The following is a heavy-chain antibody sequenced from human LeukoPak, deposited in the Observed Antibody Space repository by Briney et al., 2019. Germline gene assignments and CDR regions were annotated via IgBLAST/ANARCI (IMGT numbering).Heavy chain of an antibody. D-gene: IGHD3-3*01. CDR1: GFTFSSYS. J-gene: IGHJ6*03. CDR2: ISSSSSYI. V-gene: IGHV3-21*01. CDR3: ARGLGRALRSDRYYYYMDV. Sequence: KPGGSLRLSCAASGFTFSSYSMNWVRQAPGKGLEWVSSISSSSSYIYYADSVKGRFTISRDNAKNSLYLQMNSLRAEDTAVYYCARGLGRALRSDRYYYYMDVWGKGTTVTVSS.